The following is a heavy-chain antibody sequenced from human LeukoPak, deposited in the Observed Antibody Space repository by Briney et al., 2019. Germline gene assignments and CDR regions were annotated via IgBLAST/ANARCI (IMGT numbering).Heavy chain of an antibody. CDR2: INHSGST. V-gene: IGHV4-34*01. CDR3: ARGGNIAAAGSFDY. J-gene: IGHJ4*02. D-gene: IGHD6-13*01. CDR1: GGSFSGYY. Sequence: SETLSLTCAVYGGSFSGYYWSWIRQPPGKGLEWIGEINHSGSTNYNPSLKSRVTISVDTSKNQFSLKLSSVTAADTAVHYCARGGNIAAAGSFDYWGQGTLVTVSS.